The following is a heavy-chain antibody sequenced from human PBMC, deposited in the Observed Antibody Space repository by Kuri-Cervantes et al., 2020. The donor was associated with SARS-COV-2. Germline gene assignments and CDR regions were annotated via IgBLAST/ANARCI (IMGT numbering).Heavy chain of an antibody. CDR1: GGTFSSYA. J-gene: IGHJ4*02. D-gene: IGHD6-6*01. V-gene: IGHV1-18*01. Sequence: ASVKVSCKASGGTFSSYAISWVRRAPGQGLEWMGWISAYSGNTNYAQKLQGRVTMTTDTSTSTAYMELRSLRSEDTAVYYCAREGSRSSSHPVYYWGQGTLVTVSS. CDR3: AREGSRSSSHPVYY. CDR2: ISAYSGNT.